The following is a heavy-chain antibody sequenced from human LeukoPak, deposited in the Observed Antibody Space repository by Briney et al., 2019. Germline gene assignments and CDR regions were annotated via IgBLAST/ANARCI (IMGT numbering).Heavy chain of an antibody. J-gene: IGHJ5*02. V-gene: IGHV4-59*01. CDR1: GGSMSSKY. CDR3: ARSSSSSWYKYWFDP. Sequence: SETLSLTCTVSGGSMSSKYWSWIRQPPGKGLEWIGYVYYTGGTDYHPSLKTRTTISTDTSKSQFALKLTSVTAADTAVYFCARSSSSSWYKYWFDPWGQGTLVTVSS. CDR2: VYYTGGT. D-gene: IGHD6-13*01.